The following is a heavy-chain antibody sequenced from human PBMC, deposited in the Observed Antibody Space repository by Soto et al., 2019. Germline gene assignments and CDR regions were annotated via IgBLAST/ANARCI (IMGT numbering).Heavy chain of an antibody. CDR2: ISYGGTNK. Sequence: GGSLRLSCAASGFTFFNYAMYWVRQAPGRGLEWVAVISYGGTNKEYADSVKGRFTVSRDNSNSTLYLQMNSLRPEDTAVYYCAKSASGAFNERFDSWGQGTLVTVSS. V-gene: IGHV3-30-3*02. D-gene: IGHD2-15*01. CDR1: GFTFFNYA. CDR3: AKSASGAFNERFDS. J-gene: IGHJ4*02.